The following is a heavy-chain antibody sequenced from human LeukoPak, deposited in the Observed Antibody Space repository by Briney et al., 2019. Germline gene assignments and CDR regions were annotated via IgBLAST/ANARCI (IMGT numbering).Heavy chain of an antibody. Sequence: GGSLRLSCAASGFTFSSYSMNWVRQAPGKGLEWVSSISSSSSYIYYADSVKGRFTISRDNAKNSLYLQMNSLRAEDTAVYYCARDHPDILTGYYYYYWTSGAKGPRSPSP. D-gene: IGHD3-9*01. CDR1: GFTFSSYS. CDR2: ISSSSSYI. CDR3: ARDHPDILTGYYYYYWTS. J-gene: IGHJ6*03. V-gene: IGHV3-21*01.